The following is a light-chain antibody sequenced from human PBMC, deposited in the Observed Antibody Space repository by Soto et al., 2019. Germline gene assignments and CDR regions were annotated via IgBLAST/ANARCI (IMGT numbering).Light chain of an antibody. V-gene: IGLV1-40*01. CDR2: ANR. CDR1: SSNIGAGYD. CDR3: QSYDSSLRGSL. J-gene: IGLJ2*01. Sequence: QSVLTQPPSVSAAPGQRVTISCTGSSSNIGAGYDVHWYQHLPGTAPKLLIYANRGRPSGVPDRFSGSKSGTSASLGITGVQDXXEXDYYCQSYDSSLRGSLFGGGTKLTVL.